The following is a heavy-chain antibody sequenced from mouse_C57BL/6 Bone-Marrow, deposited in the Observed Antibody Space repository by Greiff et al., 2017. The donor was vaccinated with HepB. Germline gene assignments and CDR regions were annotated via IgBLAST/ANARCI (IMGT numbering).Heavy chain of an antibody. D-gene: IGHD1-2*01. V-gene: IGHV14-4*01. Sequence: VQLQQSGAELVRPGASVKLSCTASGFNIKDDYMHWVKQRPEQGLERIGWIDPENGDTEYASKFQGKATITADTSSNTAYLQHSSLTSEDTAVYYCTTSLLRLTGSYYFDYWGQGTTLTVSS. J-gene: IGHJ2*01. CDR1: GFNIKDDY. CDR3: TTSLLRLTGSYYFDY. CDR2: IDPENGDT.